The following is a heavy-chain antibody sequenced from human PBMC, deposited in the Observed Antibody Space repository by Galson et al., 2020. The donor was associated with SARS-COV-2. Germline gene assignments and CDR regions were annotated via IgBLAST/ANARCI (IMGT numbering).Heavy chain of an antibody. Sequence: ASVKVSCQVSGYTLTELSMHWVRQAPGKGLAWMGGFDPEDGETIYAQKFQGRVTMTEDTSTDTAYMELSSLRSEDTAVYYCARERDSSGWSHWYFDLWGRGTLVTVSS. J-gene: IGHJ2*01. D-gene: IGHD6-19*01. CDR3: ARERDSSGWSHWYFDL. CDR2: FDPEDGET. CDR1: GYTLTELS. V-gene: IGHV1-24*01.